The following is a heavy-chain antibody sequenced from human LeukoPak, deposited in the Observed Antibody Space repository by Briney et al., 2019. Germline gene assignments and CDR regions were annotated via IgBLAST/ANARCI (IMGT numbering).Heavy chain of an antibody. Sequence: SETLSLTCTASSGSISSYYWSWIRQPPGKGLEWIGYIYYSGSTNYNPSLKSRVTISVDTSKNQFSLKLSSVTAADTAVYYCARVRYYYGSGSYLNWFDPWGQGTLVTVSS. J-gene: IGHJ5*02. CDR2: IYYSGST. CDR1: SGSISSYY. D-gene: IGHD3-10*01. V-gene: IGHV4-59*01. CDR3: ARVRYYYGSGSYLNWFDP.